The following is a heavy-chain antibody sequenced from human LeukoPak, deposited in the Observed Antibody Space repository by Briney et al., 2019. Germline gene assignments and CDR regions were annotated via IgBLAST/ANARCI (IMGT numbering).Heavy chain of an antibody. Sequence: GGSLRLSCAASGFTFSSYSMNWVRQAPGKGLEWVSSISSSSSYIYYADSVKGRFTISRDNAKNSLYLQMNSLRAEDTAVYYCARGGEVVTATLYWYFDLWGRGTLVTVSS. CDR1: GFTFSSYS. J-gene: IGHJ2*01. CDR3: ARGGEVVTATLYWYFDL. D-gene: IGHD2-21*02. CDR2: ISSSSSYI. V-gene: IGHV3-21*01.